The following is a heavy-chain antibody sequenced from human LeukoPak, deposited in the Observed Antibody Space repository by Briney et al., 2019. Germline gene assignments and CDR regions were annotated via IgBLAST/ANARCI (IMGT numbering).Heavy chain of an antibody. CDR2: ISSNGGNT. J-gene: IGHJ3*02. CDR3: AKEKSGYREAFDI. V-gene: IGHV3-64*04. Sequence: GGSLRLSCSASGFTFIYYAMHWVRQAPGKGLEYVSGISSNGGNTYYADSVKGRFTFSRDNSKNTLFLQMNSLRAEDTAVYYCAKEKSGYREAFDIWGQGTMVTVSS. CDR1: GFTFIYYA. D-gene: IGHD3-10*01.